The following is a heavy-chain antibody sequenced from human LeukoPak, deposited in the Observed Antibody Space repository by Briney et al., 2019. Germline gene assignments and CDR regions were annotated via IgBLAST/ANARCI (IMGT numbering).Heavy chain of an antibody. J-gene: IGHJ4*02. D-gene: IGHD4-17*01. Sequence: SGTLSLTCAVSGGSISSSNWWSWVRQPPGKGLEWIGEIYHSGSTNYSPSLKSRVTISVDKSKNQFSLKLSSVTAADTAVYYCARAPDGDPEGTDNYFDYWGQGTLVTVSS. CDR2: IYHSGST. CDR3: ARAPDGDPEGTDNYFDY. CDR1: GGSISSSNW. V-gene: IGHV4-4*02.